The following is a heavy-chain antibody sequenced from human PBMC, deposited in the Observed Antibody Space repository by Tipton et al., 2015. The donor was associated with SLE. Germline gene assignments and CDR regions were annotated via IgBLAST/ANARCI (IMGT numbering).Heavy chain of an antibody. CDR2: ISHRGIT. Sequence: TLSLTCTVSGGSISGGSISSHYGIWIRQPPGKGLEWIGEISHRGITKYNPSLMNRVTISVHTSRNQFSLRLNSVTAADTAVYYCASQNWNYHYWGQGTLVSVSS. V-gene: IGHV4-34*01. J-gene: IGHJ4*02. D-gene: IGHD1-7*01. CDR3: ASQNWNYHY. CDR1: GGSISGGSISSHY.